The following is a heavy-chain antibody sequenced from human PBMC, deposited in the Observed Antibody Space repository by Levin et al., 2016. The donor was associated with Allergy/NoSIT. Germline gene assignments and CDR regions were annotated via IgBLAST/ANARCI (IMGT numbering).Heavy chain of an antibody. V-gene: IGHV3-11*01. D-gene: IGHD3-9*01. CDR2: ISSSGSTI. J-gene: IGHJ6*02. CDR3: ARDGGRYFDWLPGAYYYYGMDV. Sequence: RQAPGKGLEWVSYISSSGSTIYYADSVKGRFTISRDNAKNSLYLQMNSLRAEDTAVYYCARDGGRYFDWLPGAYYYYGMDVWGQGTTVTVSS.